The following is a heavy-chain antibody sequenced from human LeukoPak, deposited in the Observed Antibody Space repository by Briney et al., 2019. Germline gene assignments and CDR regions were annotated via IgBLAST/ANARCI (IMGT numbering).Heavy chain of an antibody. D-gene: IGHD3-16*02. J-gene: IGHJ4*02. Sequence: GGSLRLSCIASGFTFSTYPMHWVRQAPGKGLEWVAVISYDGSATSYAESVKGRFTFSRDNSKNTLYLQMNSLRAEDTAVYYCARGPYDYVWGSYRKRGYYFDYWGQGTLVTVSS. CDR2: ISYDGSAT. V-gene: IGHV3-30*04. CDR3: ARGPYDYVWGSYRKRGYYFDY. CDR1: GFTFSTYP.